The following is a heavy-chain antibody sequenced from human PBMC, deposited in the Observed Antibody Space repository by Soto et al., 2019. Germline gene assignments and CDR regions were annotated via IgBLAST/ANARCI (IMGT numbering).Heavy chain of an antibody. D-gene: IGHD1-26*01. CDR1: GGSISSYY. CDR3: ARSYSGSYFDY. V-gene: IGHV4-39*01. CDR2: IFYSGST. J-gene: IGHJ4*02. Sequence: PSETLSLTCTVSGGSISSYYWGWIRQPPGKGLEWIGNIFYSGSTYYNPSLKSRVTISVDTSKNQFSLKLSSVTAADTAVYYCARSYSGSYFDYWGQGTLVTVSS.